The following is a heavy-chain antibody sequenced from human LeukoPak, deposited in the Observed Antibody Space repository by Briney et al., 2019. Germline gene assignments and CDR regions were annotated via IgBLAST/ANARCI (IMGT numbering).Heavy chain of an antibody. J-gene: IGHJ6*03. CDR2: INPSGGST. D-gene: IGHD3-3*01. V-gene: IGHV1-46*01. Sequence: ASVKVSCKASGYTFTSYDMHWVRQAPGQGLEWMGIINPSGGSTSYAQKFQGRVTMTRDMSTSTVYMELSSLRSEDTAVYYCATKPHDFWSGLYYMDVWGKGTTVTVSS. CDR1: GYTFTSYD. CDR3: ATKPHDFWSGLYYMDV.